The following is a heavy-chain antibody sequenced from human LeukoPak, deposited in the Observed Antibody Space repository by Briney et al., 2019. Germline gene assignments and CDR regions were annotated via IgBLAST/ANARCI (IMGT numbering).Heavy chain of an antibody. D-gene: IGHD2-15*01. V-gene: IGHV3-23*01. CDR2: ISGSGGST. Sequence: GGSLRLSCAASRFTFSSYAMSWVRQAPGKGLEWVSAISGSGGSTYYADSVKGRFTISRDNSKNTLYLQMNSLRAEDTAVYYCAKNIIVVVAATLDYWGQGTLVTVSS. J-gene: IGHJ4*02. CDR3: AKNIIVVVAATLDY. CDR1: RFTFSSYA.